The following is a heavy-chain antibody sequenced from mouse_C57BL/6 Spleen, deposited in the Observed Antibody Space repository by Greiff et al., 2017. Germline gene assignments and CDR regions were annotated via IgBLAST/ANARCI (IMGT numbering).Heavy chain of an antibody. J-gene: IGHJ1*03. Sequence: EVKLVESGGDLVKPGGSLKLSCAASGFTFSSYGMSWVRQTPDKRLEWVATISSGGSYTYYPDSVKGRFTISSDNAKNTLYLQMSRLKSEDTAMYYCARRGITTGDFDVWGTGTTVTVSS. CDR2: ISSGGSYT. V-gene: IGHV5-6*02. CDR3: ARRGITTGDFDV. D-gene: IGHD1-1*01. CDR1: GFTFSSYG.